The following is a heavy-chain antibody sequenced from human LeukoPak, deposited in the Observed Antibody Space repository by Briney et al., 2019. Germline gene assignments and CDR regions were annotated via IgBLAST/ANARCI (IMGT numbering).Heavy chain of an antibody. V-gene: IGHV1-18*01. CDR3: ARDLGAPPFNWFDP. CDR1: GYTFTSYG. D-gene: IGHD3-10*01. Sequence: ASVKVSCKASGYTFTSYGISWVRQPPGQGLEWMGWISAYNGNTNYAQKLQGRVTMTTDTSTSTAYMELRSLRSDDTAVYYCARDLGAPPFNWFDPWGQGTLVTVSS. CDR2: ISAYNGNT. J-gene: IGHJ5*02.